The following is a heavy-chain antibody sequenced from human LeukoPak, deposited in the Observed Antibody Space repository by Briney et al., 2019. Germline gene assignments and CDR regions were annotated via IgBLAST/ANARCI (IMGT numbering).Heavy chain of an antibody. Sequence: PSQTLSLTCAVSGGSISSGGYSWSWIRQPPGKGLEWIGYIYHGGSTYYNPSLKSRVTISVDRSKNQFSLKLSSVTAADTAVYYCARGRLDVDYWGQGTLVTVSS. CDR1: GGSISSGGYS. J-gene: IGHJ4*02. CDR2: IYHGGST. CDR3: ARGRLDVDY. D-gene: IGHD6-19*01. V-gene: IGHV4-30-2*01.